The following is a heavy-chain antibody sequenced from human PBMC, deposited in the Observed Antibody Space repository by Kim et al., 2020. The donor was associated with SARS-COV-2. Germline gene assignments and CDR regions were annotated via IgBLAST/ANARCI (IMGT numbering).Heavy chain of an antibody. V-gene: IGHV4-61*02. CDR3: ARDYYDSSGYWL. Sequence: SETLSLTCTVSGGSISSGSYYWSWIRQPAGKGLEWIGRIYTSGSTNYNPSLKSRVTISVDTSKNQFSLKLSSVTAADTAVYYCARDYYDSSGYWLWGQGTLVTVSS. CDR2: IYTSGST. D-gene: IGHD3-22*01. J-gene: IGHJ4*02. CDR1: GGSISSGSYY.